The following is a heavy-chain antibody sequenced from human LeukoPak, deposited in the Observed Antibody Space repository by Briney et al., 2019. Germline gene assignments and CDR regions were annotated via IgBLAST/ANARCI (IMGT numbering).Heavy chain of an antibody. J-gene: IGHJ4*02. CDR2: IYSGGNT. Sequence: GGSLRLSCGASGVTFSNYAMAWVRQAPGKGLEWVSLIYSGGNTYYADSVKGRFTISRDNSKNMLYFQMNSLRAEDTAVYYCAGAARPWYFDYWGQGTLVTVSP. CDR1: GVTFSNYA. D-gene: IGHD6-6*01. V-gene: IGHV3-53*01. CDR3: AGAARPWYFDY.